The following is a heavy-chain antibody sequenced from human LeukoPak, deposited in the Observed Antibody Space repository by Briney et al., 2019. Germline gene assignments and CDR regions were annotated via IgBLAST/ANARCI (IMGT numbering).Heavy chain of an antibody. D-gene: IGHD3-22*01. Sequence: SETLSLTCTVSGGSISSYYWSWIRQPPGKGLEWIGSIYYSGSTYYNPSLKSRVTISVDTSKNQFSLKLSSVTAADTAVYYCARAHYYDSSGYNDAFDIWGQGTMVTVSS. CDR2: IYYSGST. CDR3: ARAHYYDSSGYNDAFDI. V-gene: IGHV4-59*08. CDR1: GGSISSYY. J-gene: IGHJ3*02.